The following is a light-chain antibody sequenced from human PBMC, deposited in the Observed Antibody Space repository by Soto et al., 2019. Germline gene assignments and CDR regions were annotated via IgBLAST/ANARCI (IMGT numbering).Light chain of an antibody. CDR1: SGDVGGYKF. V-gene: IGLV2-14*01. CDR2: EVS. J-gene: IGLJ1*01. CDR3: GAYTGNSYV. Sequence: QSVLTQPASVSGSSGQSITIYCTGTSGDVGGYKFVSWYQQHPGKAPKLMIYEVSNRPSGVSSRFSGSKSGNTASLTISGLQAEDEADYFCGAYTGNSYVFGNGTKVTVL.